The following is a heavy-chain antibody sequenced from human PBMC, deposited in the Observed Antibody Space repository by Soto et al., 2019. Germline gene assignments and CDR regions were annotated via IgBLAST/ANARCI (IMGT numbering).Heavy chain of an antibody. D-gene: IGHD2-2*01. CDR2: IKSKTDGGTT. J-gene: IGHJ4*02. CDR3: TTEEDIVVVPAAMEGAFDY. Sequence: GGSLRLSCAASGVTFSNAWMSWVRQAPGKGLEWVGRIKSKTDGGTTDYAAPVKGRFTISRDDSKNTLYLQMNSLKTEDTAVYYCTTEEDIVVVPAAMEGAFDYWGQGTLVTVSS. V-gene: IGHV3-15*01. CDR1: GVTFSNAW.